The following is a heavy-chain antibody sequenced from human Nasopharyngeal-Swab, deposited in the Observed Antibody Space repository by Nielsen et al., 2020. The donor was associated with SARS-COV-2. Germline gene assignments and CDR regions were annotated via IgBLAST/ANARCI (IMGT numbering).Heavy chain of an antibody. V-gene: IGHV3-74*01. J-gene: IGHJ4*02. CDR2: INSDGSST. D-gene: IGHD3-3*01. CDR3: AREGDFWSGYYSLDY. Sequence: LKISCAASGFTSSSYWMHWVRQAPGKGLVWVSRINSDGSSTSYADSVKGRFTISRDNAKNTLYLQMNSLRAEDTAVYYCAREGDFWSGYYSLDYWGQGTLVTVSS. CDR1: GFTSSSYW.